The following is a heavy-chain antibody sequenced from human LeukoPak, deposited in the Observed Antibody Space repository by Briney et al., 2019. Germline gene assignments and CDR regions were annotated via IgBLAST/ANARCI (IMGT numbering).Heavy chain of an antibody. CDR2: INHSGST. CDR1: GGSFSGYY. J-gene: IGHJ6*02. V-gene: IGHV4-34*01. D-gene: IGHD3-16*02. CDR3: ASVRAYYYGMDV. Sequence: SETLSLTCAVYGGSFSGYYWSWIRQPPGKGLEWIGEINHSGSTNYNPSLKSRVTISVDTSKNQFSLKLSSVTAADTAVYYCASVRAYYYGMDVWGQGTTATVSS.